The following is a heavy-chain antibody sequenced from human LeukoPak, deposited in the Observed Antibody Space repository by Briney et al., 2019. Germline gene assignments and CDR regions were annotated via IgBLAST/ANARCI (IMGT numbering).Heavy chain of an antibody. Sequence: PSQTLSLTCTVSGGSISSGSYYWSWIRQPAGKGLEWVGRIYTSGSTNYNPSLKSRVTISVDTSKNQFSLKLSSVTAADTAVYYCARESAGTTYYYYYYMDVWGKGTTVTVSS. D-gene: IGHD1-7*01. CDR3: ARESAGTTYYYYYYMDV. V-gene: IGHV4-61*02. CDR2: IYTSGST. J-gene: IGHJ6*03. CDR1: GGSISSGSYY.